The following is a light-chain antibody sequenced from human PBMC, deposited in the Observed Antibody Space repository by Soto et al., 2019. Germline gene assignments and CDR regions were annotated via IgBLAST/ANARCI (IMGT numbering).Light chain of an antibody. Sequence: DIQMTQSPSSLSASVGDRVSITCRASQSISTYLHWYQQKPRQAPELLIYAASSLPSGVPSRFSGSGSETDFTLTISSLQPEDFATYYCQQSDSAPLTFGQGTRLEIK. CDR2: AAS. CDR1: QSISTY. V-gene: IGKV1-39*01. CDR3: QQSDSAPLT. J-gene: IGKJ5*01.